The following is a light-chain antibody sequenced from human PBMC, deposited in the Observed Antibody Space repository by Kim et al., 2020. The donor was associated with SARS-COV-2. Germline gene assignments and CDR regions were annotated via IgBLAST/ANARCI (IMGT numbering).Light chain of an antibody. V-gene: IGKV1-27*01. J-gene: IGKJ1*01. Sequence: ASVGDRVTITCRASQGINNDLAWYQQKPGKVPNLLIYGASALQSGVPSRFSGRGSGTDFTLTISSLQPEDVAIYYCQKYNCAPWTFGQGTKVDIK. CDR2: GAS. CDR1: QGINND. CDR3: QKYNCAPWT.